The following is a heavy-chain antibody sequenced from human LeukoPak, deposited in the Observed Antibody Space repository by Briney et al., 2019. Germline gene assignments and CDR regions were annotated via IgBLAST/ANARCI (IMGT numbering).Heavy chain of an antibody. Sequence: PGGSLRLSCAASGFTFNSYSMNWVRQAPGKGLEWVSSISSNSSYIYYPDSAKGRFTISRDNAKNSLYLQMNSLRAEDTAVYYCARDLQVGALYFFDYWGQGTLVTVSS. J-gene: IGHJ4*02. D-gene: IGHD1-26*01. CDR1: GFTFNSYS. CDR2: ISSNSSYI. CDR3: ARDLQVGALYFFDY. V-gene: IGHV3-21*01.